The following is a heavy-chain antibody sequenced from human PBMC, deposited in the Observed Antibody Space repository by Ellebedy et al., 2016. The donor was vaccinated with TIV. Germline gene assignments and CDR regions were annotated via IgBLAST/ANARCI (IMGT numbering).Heavy chain of an antibody. CDR2: ISSSSSYI. J-gene: IGHJ4*02. CDR1: GFTFSSYS. Sequence: GESLKISCAASGFTFSSYSMNWVRQAPGQGLEWVSFISSSSSYIYYADSVKGRFTISRDNAKNSLYLQMTSLRAEDTAVYYCARENRYGDYLAYYFDYWGQGTLVTVSS. CDR3: ARENRYGDYLAYYFDY. D-gene: IGHD4-17*01. V-gene: IGHV3-21*01.